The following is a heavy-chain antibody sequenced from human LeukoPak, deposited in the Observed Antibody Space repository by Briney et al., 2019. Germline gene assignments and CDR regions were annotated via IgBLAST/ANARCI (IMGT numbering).Heavy chain of an antibody. V-gene: IGHV4-59*08. CDR3: ARHPTARTMYWFDP. CDR1: GGSISSYY. Sequence: SETLSLTCTVSGGSISSYYWSWIRQPPGKGLEWIGYIYYSGSTNYNPSLKSRVPISVDTSKNQFSLKLSSVTAADTAVYYCARHPTARTMYWFDPWGQGTLVTVSS. CDR2: IYYSGST. J-gene: IGHJ5*02. D-gene: IGHD1-1*01.